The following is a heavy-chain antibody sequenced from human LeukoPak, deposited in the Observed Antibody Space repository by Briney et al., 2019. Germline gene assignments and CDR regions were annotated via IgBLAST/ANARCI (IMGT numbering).Heavy chain of an antibody. D-gene: IGHD5-18*01. V-gene: IGHV4-59*01. CDR2: IYYTGST. J-gene: IGHJ4*02. CDR3: ARDRRYSYGSLDY. CDR1: XASFSSSY. Sequence: SETLSLTCTVSXASFSSSYWTWIRQPPGKGLEWIGCIYYTGSTNYNPSLRSRVTISVDTSKNQFSLTLSSVTAADTAVYYCARDRRYSYGSLDYWGQGTLVTVSS.